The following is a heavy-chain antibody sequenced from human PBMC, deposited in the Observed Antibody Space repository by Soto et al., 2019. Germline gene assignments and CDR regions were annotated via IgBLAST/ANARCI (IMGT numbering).Heavy chain of an antibody. D-gene: IGHD2-2*01. V-gene: IGHV4-30-2*01. CDR3: ARVPDY. CDR1: AGSISSCGYY. Sequence: PSETLSLTCAVSAGSISSCGYYWSWIGQLPGKGLEWIGYMYHSGSNYYNPSLKSRVTISIDRSKNQFCLKVSSVTAAETDVYYCARVPDYWGQGILVTVSS. CDR2: MYHSGSN. J-gene: IGHJ4*02.